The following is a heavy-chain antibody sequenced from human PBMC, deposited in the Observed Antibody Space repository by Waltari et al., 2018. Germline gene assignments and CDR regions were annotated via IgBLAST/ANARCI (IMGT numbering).Heavy chain of an antibody. V-gene: IGHV3-23*01. Sequence: EVHLLESGGGLAQPGGSLRLSCEASGFIFIIYALSWVRQAPGQGLEWVSGISDSGVITKYADSVKGRFTVSRDNSKNTVFLQLNSLRAEDTAIYYCARHLYSIDYLELGNWGQGTLVTVSS. D-gene: IGHD3-22*01. J-gene: IGHJ4*02. CDR1: GFIFIIYA. CDR2: ISDSGVIT. CDR3: ARHLYSIDYLELGN.